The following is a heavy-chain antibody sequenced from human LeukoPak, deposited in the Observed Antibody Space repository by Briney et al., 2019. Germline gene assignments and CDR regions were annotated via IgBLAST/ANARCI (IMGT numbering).Heavy chain of an antibody. Sequence: PSETLSLTCTVSGGSISSHYWSWIRQPPGKGLEWIGYIYYSGSTNYNPSLKSRATISVDTSKNQFSLKLSSVTAADTAVYYCASNTYYDFWSGYYTGNHYYYYMDVWGKGTTVTVSS. CDR2: IYYSGST. CDR1: GGSISSHY. J-gene: IGHJ6*03. D-gene: IGHD3-3*01. V-gene: IGHV4-59*11. CDR3: ASNTYYDFWSGYYTGNHYYYYMDV.